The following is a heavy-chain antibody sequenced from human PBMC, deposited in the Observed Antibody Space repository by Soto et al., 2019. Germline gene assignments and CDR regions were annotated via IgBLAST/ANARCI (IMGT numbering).Heavy chain of an antibody. V-gene: IGHV3-23*01. D-gene: IGHD3-16*01. CDR2: ISGTGSST. CDR3: AKARLWGGDGYNSYYYNAMDV. J-gene: IGHJ6*02. CDR1: GFTFSFHA. Sequence: GGSLRLSCTASGFTFSFHAMSWVRQAPGKGLEWVSSISGTGSSTYYADSVKGRFTISRDNAKNTLNLQMNSLRPEDTALYYCAKARLWGGDGYNSYYYNAMDVWGQGTTVTVSS.